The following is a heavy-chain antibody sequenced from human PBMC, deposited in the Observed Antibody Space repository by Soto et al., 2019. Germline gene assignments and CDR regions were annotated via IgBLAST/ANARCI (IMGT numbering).Heavy chain of an antibody. Sequence: SQTLSLTCAISGDSVSSNSASWNWIRQSPSRGLEWLGRTYYRSKLYNDYAVSVKSRITINPDTSKNRFSLQLNSVTPEDTAVYYCARSSIAARGFLNWFDPWGQGTLVTVS. CDR2: TYYRSKLYN. D-gene: IGHD6-6*01. CDR1: GDSVSSNSAS. V-gene: IGHV6-1*01. CDR3: ARSSIAARGFLNWFDP. J-gene: IGHJ5*02.